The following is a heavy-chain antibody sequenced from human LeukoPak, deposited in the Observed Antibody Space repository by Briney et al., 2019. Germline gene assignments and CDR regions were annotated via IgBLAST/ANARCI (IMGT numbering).Heavy chain of an antibody. D-gene: IGHD6-6*01. V-gene: IGHV3-7*01. J-gene: IGHJ4*02. CDR3: AMIEQVVSNVEGGY. Sequence: GGSLRLSCEGSGFIFSNYWMSWVRQAPGKGLEWVANIQQHGSETYYGDSVKGRFTISRDNAKNSLYLQMNSLRAEDTAVYFCAMIEQVVSNVEGGYWGQGTLVTVSS. CDR2: IQQHGSET. CDR1: GFIFSNYW.